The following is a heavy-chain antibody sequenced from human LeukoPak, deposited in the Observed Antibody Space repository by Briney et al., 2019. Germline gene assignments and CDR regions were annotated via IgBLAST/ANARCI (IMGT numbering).Heavy chain of an antibody. J-gene: IGHJ6*02. Sequence: SETLSLTCTVSGGSISDYYWSWIRQPPGKGLEWIGHIYHIGSTNYRPSLKSRITISLDASKNQFSLSLSSVTATDTAIYYCAGELWKPPYYYLGMDVWGQGTTVTVSS. D-gene: IGHD3-10*01. CDR2: IYHIGST. CDR1: GGSISDYY. CDR3: AGELWKPPYYYLGMDV. V-gene: IGHV4-59*01.